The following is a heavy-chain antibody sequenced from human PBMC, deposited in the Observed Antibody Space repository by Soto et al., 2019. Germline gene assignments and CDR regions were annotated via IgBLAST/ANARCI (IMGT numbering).Heavy chain of an antibody. J-gene: IGHJ4*02. V-gene: IGHV3-72*01. D-gene: IGHD6-19*01. CDR3: VRWKAGAPDY. CDR2: TKNNANRYTT. CDR1: GFIFSDHY. Sequence: EVQLVESGGGLVQPGGSLRLSCATSGFIFSDHYMDWVRQAPGKGLEWVGRTKNNANRYTTEYATSVKGRFSILRDDSKNSLHLQMNSLKTEDTAVYYCVRWKAGAPDYWGQGTLVTVSS.